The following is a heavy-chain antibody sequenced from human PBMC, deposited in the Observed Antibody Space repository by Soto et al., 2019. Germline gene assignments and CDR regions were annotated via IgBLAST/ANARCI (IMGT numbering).Heavy chain of an antibody. CDR3: AKGRSSSWYPTANWFDP. CDR2: ISGSGVST. Sequence: EVQLLESGGGLVQPGGSLRLSCGASQFTFSTYAMSWVRQAPGKGLDWVSAISGSGVSTYYADSVKGRFTISRDNSKNTLYLQMNSLRAEDTAVYYCAKGRSSSWYPTANWFDPRGQGTLVTVSS. CDR1: QFTFSTYA. J-gene: IGHJ5*02. V-gene: IGHV3-23*01. D-gene: IGHD6-13*01.